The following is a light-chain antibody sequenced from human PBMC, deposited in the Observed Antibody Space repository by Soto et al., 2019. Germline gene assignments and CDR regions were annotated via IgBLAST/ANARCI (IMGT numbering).Light chain of an antibody. J-gene: IGLJ2*01. V-gene: IGLV3-25*03. CDR2: KDS. CDR1: ALPKQY. CDR3: QSADSSGTSPVV. Sequence: SYELTQPPSVSVSPGQTARITCSGDALPKQYAYWYQQKPGQAPVLVIYKDSERPSGIPERFSGSSSGTTVTLTISGVQAEDEADYYCQSADSSGTSPVVFGGVTQLTVL.